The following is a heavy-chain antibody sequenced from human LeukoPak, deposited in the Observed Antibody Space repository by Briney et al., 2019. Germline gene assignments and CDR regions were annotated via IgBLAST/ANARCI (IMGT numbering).Heavy chain of an antibody. D-gene: IGHD6-13*01. CDR2: IYTSGSA. V-gene: IGHV4-4*07. Sequence: PSESLSLTCTVSGGSISSYYWSWIRQPAGKGLECSGRIYTSGSANYNPSLKSRVTMSVDTSKNQFSLKLSSVTAADTAVYYCARGSLKYSSSWYGVDYWGQGTLVTVSS. CDR1: GGSISSYY. CDR3: ARGSLKYSSSWYGVDY. J-gene: IGHJ4*02.